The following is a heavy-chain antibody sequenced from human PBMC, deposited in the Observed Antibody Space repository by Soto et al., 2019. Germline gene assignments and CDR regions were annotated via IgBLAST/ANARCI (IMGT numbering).Heavy chain of an antibody. Sequence: GESPKISCKGSGYRLKSYWFGWVRQTPGKGLEWIGMIYPDDSDTTYNPTFQGKVTMSVDKSISTAYLQWSGLKASDSATYYFAREGSNGDYVYYGMDVWGQGTTVTVS. CDR2: IYPDDSDT. D-gene: IGHD3-16*01. J-gene: IGHJ6*01. V-gene: IGHV5-51*01. CDR1: GYRLKSYW. CDR3: AREGSNGDYVYYGMDV.